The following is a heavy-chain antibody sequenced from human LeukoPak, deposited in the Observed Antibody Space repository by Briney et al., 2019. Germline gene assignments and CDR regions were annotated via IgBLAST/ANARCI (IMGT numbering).Heavy chain of an antibody. CDR1: GFTFSSYG. CDR2: ISYDGSNK. D-gene: IGHD2-21*01. Sequence: QPGGSLRLSCAASGFTFSSYGMQWVRQAPGKGLEWVAVISYDGSNKYYGDSVKGRFTISRDNSKNTLYLQMKSLRTEDTAVYYCARDYQPGCGGDCYNNWFDPWGQGTLVTVSS. CDR3: ARDYQPGCGGDCYNNWFDP. V-gene: IGHV3-30*03. J-gene: IGHJ5*02.